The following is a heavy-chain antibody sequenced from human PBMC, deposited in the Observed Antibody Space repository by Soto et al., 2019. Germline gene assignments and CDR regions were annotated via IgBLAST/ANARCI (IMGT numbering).Heavy chain of an antibody. CDR2: INHSGST. CDR1: GGSFSGYY. J-gene: IGHJ6*02. D-gene: IGHD3-10*01. Sequence: SETLSLTCAVYGGSFSGYYWSWIRQPPGKGLEWIGEINHSGSTNYNPSLKSRVTISVDTSKNQFSLKLSSVTAADTAVYYCARGDRRYYYGSGGYRVSYYGMDVWGQGTTVTVSS. CDR3: ARGDRRYYYGSGGYRVSYYGMDV. V-gene: IGHV4-34*01.